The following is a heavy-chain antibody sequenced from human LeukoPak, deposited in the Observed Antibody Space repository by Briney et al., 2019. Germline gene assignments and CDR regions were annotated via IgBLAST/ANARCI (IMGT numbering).Heavy chain of an antibody. D-gene: IGHD3-22*01. V-gene: IGHV3-21*01. CDR2: ISSSSSYI. CDR1: GFTFSSYS. J-gene: IGHJ4*02. CDR3: ARVDYYYSSGYYFDY. Sequence: PGGSLRLSCAASGFTFSSYSMNWVRQAPGKGLEWVSSISSSSSYIYYADSVKGRFTISRDNAKNSLYLQMNSLRAEDTAVYYCARVDYYYSSGYYFDYWGQGTLVTVSS.